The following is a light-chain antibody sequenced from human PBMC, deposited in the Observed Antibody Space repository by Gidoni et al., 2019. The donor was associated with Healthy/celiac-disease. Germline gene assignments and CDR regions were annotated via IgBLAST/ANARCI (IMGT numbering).Light chain of an antibody. CDR1: QGIRND. Sequence: AIQMTQSPSSLSASVGDRVTITCRASQGIRNDLGWYQQKPGKAPKLLIYAASSLQSGVSSRFSGSGSGTDFTLTISSLQPEDFATYYCLQDYNYPWTFXQXTKVEIK. CDR2: AAS. V-gene: IGKV1-6*01. CDR3: LQDYNYPWT. J-gene: IGKJ1*01.